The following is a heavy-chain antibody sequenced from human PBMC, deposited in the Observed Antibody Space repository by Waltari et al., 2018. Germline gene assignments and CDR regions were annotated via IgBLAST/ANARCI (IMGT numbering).Heavy chain of an antibody. CDR3: ARTIFGVVISAFDI. CDR1: GGSISSGDYY. D-gene: IGHD3-3*01. J-gene: IGHJ3*02. CDR2: LYYSGST. V-gene: IGHV4-30-4*08. Sequence: QVQLQESGPGLVKPSQTLSLTCTVSGGSISSGDYYWSWIRQPPGKGLEWIGYLYYSGSTYYTPSLKSRVTISVDTSKNQFSLKLSSVTAADTAVYYCARTIFGVVISAFDIWGQGTMVTVSS.